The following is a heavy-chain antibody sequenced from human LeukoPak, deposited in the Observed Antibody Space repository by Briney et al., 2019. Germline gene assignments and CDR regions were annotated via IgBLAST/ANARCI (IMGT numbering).Heavy chain of an antibody. V-gene: IGHV4-31*03. J-gene: IGHJ6*02. CDR3: ARGGYYYYYGMDV. CDR2: IYYSGST. Sequence: SETLSLTCTVSGGSISSGGYYWGWIREHPGKGLECIGFIYYSGSTYYNPSLKSRVTISIDTSKNQFSLKLGSVTAADTAVYYCARGGYYYYYGMDVWGQGTTVTVSS. CDR1: GGSISSGGYY.